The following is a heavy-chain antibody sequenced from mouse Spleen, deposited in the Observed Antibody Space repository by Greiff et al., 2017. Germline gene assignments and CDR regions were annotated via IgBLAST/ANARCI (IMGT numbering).Heavy chain of an antibody. V-gene: IGHV1-82*01. D-gene: IGHD1-1*01. CDR1: GYAFSSSW. Sequence: QVQLQQSGPELVKPGASVKISCKASGYAFSSSWMNWVKQRPGKGLEWIGRIYPGDGDTNYNGKFKGKATLTADKSSSTAYMQLSSLTSEDSAVYFCARRDSSYGYFDVWGAGTTVTVSS. J-gene: IGHJ1*01. CDR3: ARRDSSYGYFDV. CDR2: IYPGDGDT.